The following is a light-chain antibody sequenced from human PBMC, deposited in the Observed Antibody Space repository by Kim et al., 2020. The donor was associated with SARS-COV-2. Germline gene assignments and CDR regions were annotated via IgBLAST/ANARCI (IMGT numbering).Light chain of an antibody. V-gene: IGKV3D-15*01. J-gene: IGKJ4*01. CDR1: QSVSSN. CDR3: QQYDNWPPLT. CDR2: GAS. Sequence: EIVMTQSPATLSVSPGERATLSCRASQSVSSNLAWYQQKPGQAPRLLIYGASTRATGIPGRFSGSGSGTEFALTISSLQPEDFAVYYCQQYDNWPPLTFGGGTKV.